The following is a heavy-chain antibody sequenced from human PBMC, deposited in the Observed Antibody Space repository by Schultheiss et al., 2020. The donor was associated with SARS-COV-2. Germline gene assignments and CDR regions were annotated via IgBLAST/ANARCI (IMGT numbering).Heavy chain of an antibody. CDR3: SRIQRDYFRSGSISDAFDI. J-gene: IGHJ3*02. D-gene: IGHD3-10*01. V-gene: IGHV5-51*01. Sequence: GESLKISCKGSGYSFTSYWIGWVRQMPGKGLEWMGIIYPGDSDTRYSPSFQGQVTISADKSISTAYLQWSSLKASDTAMYYCSRIQRDYFRSGSISDAFDIWGQGTMVTVSS. CDR1: GYSFTSYW. CDR2: IYPGDSDT.